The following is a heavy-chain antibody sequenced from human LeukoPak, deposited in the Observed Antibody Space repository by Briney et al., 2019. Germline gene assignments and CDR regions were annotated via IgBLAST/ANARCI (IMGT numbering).Heavy chain of an antibody. CDR1: GGSISSYY. CDR3: ARADSSSWEGGWFDP. CDR2: IYYSGST. D-gene: IGHD6-13*01. J-gene: IGHJ5*02. V-gene: IGHV4-59*01. Sequence: PSETLSLTCTVSGGSISSYYWSWIRQPPGKGLEWIGYIYYSGSTNYNPSLKSPVTISVDTSKNQFSLKLSSVAAADTAVYYCARADSSSWEGGWFDPWGQGTLVTVSS.